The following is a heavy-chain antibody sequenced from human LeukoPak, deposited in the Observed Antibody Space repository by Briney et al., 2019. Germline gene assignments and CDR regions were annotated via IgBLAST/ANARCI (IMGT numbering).Heavy chain of an antibody. CDR2: IIPILGIA. CDR3: ARVTAAAGTPRAGSAFDY. J-gene: IGHJ4*02. Sequence: SAKVSCKASGGTFTSYAISWVRQAPGQGLEWMGRIIPILGIANYAQKFQGRVTITADKSTSTAYMELSSLRSEDTALYYCARVTAAAGTPRAGSAFDYWGQGTLVTVSS. D-gene: IGHD6-13*01. CDR1: GGTFTSYA. V-gene: IGHV1-69*04.